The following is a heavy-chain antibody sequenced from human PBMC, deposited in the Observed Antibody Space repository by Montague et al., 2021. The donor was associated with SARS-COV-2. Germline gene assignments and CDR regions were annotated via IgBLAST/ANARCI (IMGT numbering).Heavy chain of an antibody. D-gene: IGHD1-26*01. V-gene: IGHV6-1*01. J-gene: IGHJ4*02. Sequence: CAISGDSVSSNTAAWNWIRQSPSRGLEWLGRTYYRSKWYYDYAVSVKSRMTISPDTSKNQFSLQLSFVTPEDRAVYYCAREVGRYYDWRPDSWGQGTLVTVSS. CDR3: AREVGRYYDWRPDS. CDR1: GDSVSSNTAA. CDR2: TYYRSKWYY.